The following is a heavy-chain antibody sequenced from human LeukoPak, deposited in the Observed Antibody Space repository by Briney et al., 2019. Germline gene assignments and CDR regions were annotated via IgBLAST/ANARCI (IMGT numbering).Heavy chain of an antibody. CDR2: IYYSGST. J-gene: IGHJ4*02. CDR3: ARSYYDILTGYYTNFDY. D-gene: IGHD3-9*01. CDR1: GGSISSYY. Sequence: SETLSLTCTVSGGSISSYYWSWIRQPPGKGLELIGYIYYSGSTNYNPSLKSRVTISVDTSKNQFSLKLSSVTAADTAVYYCARSYYDILTGYYTNFDYWGQGTLVTVSS. V-gene: IGHV4-59*01.